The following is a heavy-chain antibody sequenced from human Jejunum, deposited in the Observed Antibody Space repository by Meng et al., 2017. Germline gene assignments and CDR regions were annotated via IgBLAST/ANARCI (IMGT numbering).Heavy chain of an antibody. CDR3: ARGAVMATTYYFEY. CDR1: GGTFSSDA. Sequence: QVQLVQSGAEVNKPGASVKVSCKASGGTFSSDAMSWVRQAPGQGLEWMGGIIPIFGPTNYAQKFQGRLTITADESTSTAYMELSGLRSEDTALYYCARGAVMATTYYFEYWGQGSLVTVSS. CDR2: IIPIFGPT. J-gene: IGHJ4*02. V-gene: IGHV1-69*01. D-gene: IGHD1-26*01.